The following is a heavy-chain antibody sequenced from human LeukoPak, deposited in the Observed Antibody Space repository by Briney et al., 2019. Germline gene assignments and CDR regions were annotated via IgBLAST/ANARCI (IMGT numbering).Heavy chain of an antibody. Sequence: PSETLSLTCAVYGGPFSGYYWSWIRQPPGKGLEWIGEINHSGSTNYNPSLKSRVTISVDTSKNQFSLKLSSVTAADTAVYYCARHPKRVLLWFGDRPSGGFDYWGQGTLVTVSS. D-gene: IGHD3-10*01. V-gene: IGHV4-34*01. CDR2: INHSGST. CDR3: ARHPKRVLLWFGDRPSGGFDY. J-gene: IGHJ4*02. CDR1: GGPFSGYY.